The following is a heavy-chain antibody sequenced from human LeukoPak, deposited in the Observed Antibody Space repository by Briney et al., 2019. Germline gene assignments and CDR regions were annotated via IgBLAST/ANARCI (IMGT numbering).Heavy chain of an antibody. J-gene: IGHJ6*03. CDR3: ARGQGDGYNYYYYYYMDV. V-gene: IGHV1-69*05. Sequence: SVKVSCKASGGTFSSYAISWVRQAPGQGLEWMGGIIPIFGTANYAQKFQGRVTITTDESTSTAYMELSSLRSEDTAVYYCARGQGDGYNYYYYYYMDVRGKGTTVTVSS. D-gene: IGHD5-24*01. CDR2: IIPIFGTA. CDR1: GGTFSSYA.